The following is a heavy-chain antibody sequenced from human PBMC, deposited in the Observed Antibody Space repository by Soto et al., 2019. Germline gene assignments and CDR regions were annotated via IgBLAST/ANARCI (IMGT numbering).Heavy chain of an antibody. Sequence: GGSLRLSCAASGFTFSGSAMHWVRHASGKGLEWVGRIRSKANSYATAYAASVKGRFTISRDDSKNTAYLQMNSLKTEDTAVYYCSAGGDSFDYWGQGTLVTVSS. CDR1: GFTFSGSA. D-gene: IGHD2-21*02. CDR3: SAGGDSFDY. J-gene: IGHJ4*02. V-gene: IGHV3-73*01. CDR2: IRSKANSYAT.